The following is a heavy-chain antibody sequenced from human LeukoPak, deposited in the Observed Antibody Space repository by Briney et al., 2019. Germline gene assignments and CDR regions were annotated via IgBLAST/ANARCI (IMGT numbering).Heavy chain of an antibody. CDR2: IYHSGST. Sequence: SETLSLTCTVSGYSISSGYYWGWIRQPPGKGLEWIGSIYHSGSTYYNPSLKSRVTISVDTSKNQFSLKLSSVTAADTAVYYCARDPRPAHPSPFGVVIMGWFDPWGQGTLVTVSS. J-gene: IGHJ5*02. CDR1: GYSISSGYY. V-gene: IGHV4-38-2*02. D-gene: IGHD3-3*01. CDR3: ARDPRPAHPSPFGVVIMGWFDP.